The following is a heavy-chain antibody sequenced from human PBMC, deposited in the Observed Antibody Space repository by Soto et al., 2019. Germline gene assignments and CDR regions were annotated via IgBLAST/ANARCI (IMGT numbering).Heavy chain of an antibody. CDR2: IFWDDDK. J-gene: IGHJ4*02. CDR3: AHSPPYDILTGSLNYFDY. D-gene: IGHD3-9*01. Sequence: GSGPTLVNPTQTLTLTCTFSGFSLSTSGVGVGWIRQPPGKALEWLALIFWDDDKRYSPSLKSRLTITKGTSKNQVVLTMTNMDPVDTATYYCAHSPPYDILTGSLNYFDYWGQGTLVTVSS. CDR1: GFSLSTSGVG. V-gene: IGHV2-5*02.